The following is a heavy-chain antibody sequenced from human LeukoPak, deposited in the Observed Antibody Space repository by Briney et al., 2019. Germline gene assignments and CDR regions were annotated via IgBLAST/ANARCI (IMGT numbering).Heavy chain of an antibody. CDR1: GGSISSGGYY. CDR2: IYYSGST. V-gene: IGHV4-31*03. Sequence: PSETLSLTCTVSGGSISSGGYYWSWIRQHPGKGLEWIGYIYYSGSTYYNPSLKSRVTISVDTSKNQFSLKLSSVTAADTAVYYCAREIAGSSGYYYRPSHTLFDIWGQGTMVTVSS. D-gene: IGHD3-22*01. CDR3: AREIAGSSGYYYRPSHTLFDI. J-gene: IGHJ3*02.